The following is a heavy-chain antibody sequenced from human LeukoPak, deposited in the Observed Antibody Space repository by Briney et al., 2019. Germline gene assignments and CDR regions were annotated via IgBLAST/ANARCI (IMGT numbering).Heavy chain of an antibody. V-gene: IGHV3-7*01. D-gene: IGHD3-22*01. CDR2: IKQDGSEK. CDR3: ARDQDYYDSSGYYLIFDY. Sequence: PGGSLRLSCAASGFTFSRSWMSWVRQAPGEGLEWVANIKQDGSEKYYVDSVKGRFTISRDNAKNSLYLQMNSLRAEDTAVYYCARDQDYYDSSGYYLIFDYWGQGTLVTVSS. CDR1: GFTFSRSW. J-gene: IGHJ4*02.